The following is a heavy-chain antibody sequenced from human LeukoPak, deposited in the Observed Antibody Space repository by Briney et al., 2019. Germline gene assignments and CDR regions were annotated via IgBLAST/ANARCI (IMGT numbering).Heavy chain of an antibody. CDR3: ARDPAAADPSDAFDT. V-gene: IGHV4-31*03. CDR1: GGSISSGGYY. Sequence: PSETLSLTCTVSGGSISSGGYYWSWVRQHPGKSLEWIGYIFYTGSTYYNPSLKSRLTISLDTSKNQFSLKLSSVTAADTAVYYCARDPAAADPSDAFDTWGQGTMVTVSS. CDR2: IFYTGST. D-gene: IGHD6-13*01. J-gene: IGHJ3*02.